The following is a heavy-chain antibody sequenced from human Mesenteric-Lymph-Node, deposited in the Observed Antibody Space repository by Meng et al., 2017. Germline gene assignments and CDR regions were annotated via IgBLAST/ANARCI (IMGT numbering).Heavy chain of an antibody. CDR1: GYTLTELS. CDR2: FDPEDGET. V-gene: IGHV1-24*01. Sequence: ASVKVSCKVSGYTLTELSMHWVRQAPGKGLEWMGGFDPEDGETIYAQKFQGRVTMTEDTSTDTAYMELSSLRSEDTAVYYCATFAARGSGSYYNDYWGQGTLVTVSS. D-gene: IGHD3-10*01. CDR3: ATFAARGSGSYYNDY. J-gene: IGHJ4*02.